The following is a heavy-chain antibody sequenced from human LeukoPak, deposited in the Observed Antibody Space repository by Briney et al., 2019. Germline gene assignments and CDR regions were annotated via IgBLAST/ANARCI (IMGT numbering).Heavy chain of an antibody. V-gene: IGHV4-38-2*02. J-gene: IGHJ3*02. CDR1: GYSISSGYY. Sequence: SETLSLTCTVSGYSISSGYYWGWIRQPPGKGLEWIGSIYYSGSTNYNPSLKSRVTISVDTSKNQFSLKLSSVTAADTAVYYCARGATHDYTPFDIWGQGTMVTVSS. D-gene: IGHD4-11*01. CDR2: IYYSGST. CDR3: ARGATHDYTPFDI.